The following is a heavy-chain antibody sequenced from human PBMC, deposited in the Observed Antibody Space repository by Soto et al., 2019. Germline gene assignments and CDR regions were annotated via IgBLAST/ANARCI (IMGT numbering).Heavy chain of an antibody. CDR3: ARVGGDDFGDSGGFDY. V-gene: IGHV4-59*01. CDR2: IYYSGRT. CDR1: GGSIRDYF. Sequence: PSETLSLTCTVSGGSIRDYFWTWIRQPPGKGLEWIEYIYYSGRTNYNPSLKSRVSISVDTSKNHFSLQLRSVTAADTAVYYCARVGGDDFGDSGGFDYWGQGTLVTVSS. J-gene: IGHJ4*02. D-gene: IGHD4-17*01.